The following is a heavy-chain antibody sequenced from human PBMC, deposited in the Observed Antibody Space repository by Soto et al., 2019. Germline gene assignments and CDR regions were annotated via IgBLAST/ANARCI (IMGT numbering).Heavy chain of an antibody. CDR2: IFHSGST. V-gene: IGHV4-34*01. CDR3: ARGRYYYDSSGYAHVTDV. J-gene: IGHJ6*02. D-gene: IGHD3-22*01. CDR1: GGSFRGYY. Sequence: PLDTLSLTCAVYGGSFRGYYWSWIRQPPGKGLEWIGFIFHSGSTYYNPSLKSRVSISVDRSNNQFSLKLTSVTAADTALYYCARGRYYYDSSGYAHVTDVWGQGTTVTVSS.